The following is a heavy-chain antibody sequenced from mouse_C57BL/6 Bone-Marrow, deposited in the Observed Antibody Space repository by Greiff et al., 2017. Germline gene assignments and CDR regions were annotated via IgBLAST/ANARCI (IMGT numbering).Heavy chain of an antibody. V-gene: IGHV3-1*01. CDR2: ISYSGST. J-gene: IGHJ2*01. D-gene: IGHD1-1*01. Sequence: EVKLVESGPGMVKPSQSLSLTCTVTGYSITSGYDWHWIRHFPGNKLEWMGYISYSGSTNYNPSLKSRISITHDTSKNHFFLKLNSVTTEDTATYYCARADYYGSSYYFDYWGQGTTLTVSS. CDR3: ARADYYGSSYYFDY. CDR1: GYSITSGYD.